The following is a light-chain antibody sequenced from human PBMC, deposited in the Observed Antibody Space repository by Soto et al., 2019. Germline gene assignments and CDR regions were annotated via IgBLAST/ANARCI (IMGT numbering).Light chain of an antibody. V-gene: IGLV2-8*01. CDR2: EVS. Sequence: QSALTQPPSASGSPGQSVTISCTGTGSDVGDYNYVSWYQQHPGKAAKLMIYEVSKRPSGVPDRFSGSKSCNTASLTVSGLQAEDEANYYCSSCTGSSYVFGTGTKLTVL. CDR1: GSDVGDYNY. CDR3: SSCTGSSYV. J-gene: IGLJ1*01.